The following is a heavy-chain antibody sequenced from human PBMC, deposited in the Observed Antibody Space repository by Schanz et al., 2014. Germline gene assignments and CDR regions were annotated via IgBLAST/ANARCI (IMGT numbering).Heavy chain of an antibody. CDR3: VKDLGTATREGWAFAS. J-gene: IGHJ4*02. CDR1: GFTFSTYA. Sequence: VQLVESGGGLVQPGGSLRLSCATSGFTFSTYAMSWVRQAPGKGLEWVAIIWFDGSNKYYADSVKGRFTISRDNSRNTLFLQMNSLRAEDTAVYYCVKDLGTATREGWAFASWGQGTLVTVSS. CDR2: IWFDGSNK. V-gene: IGHV3-33*06. D-gene: IGHD1-7*01.